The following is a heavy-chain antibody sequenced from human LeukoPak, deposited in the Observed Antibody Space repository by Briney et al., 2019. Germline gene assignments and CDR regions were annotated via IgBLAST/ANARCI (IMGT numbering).Heavy chain of an antibody. CDR1: GFTVSSNY. CDR3: AKGNRYYYDSSGYYPIDY. CDR2: IRYDGSNK. D-gene: IGHD3-22*01. Sequence: GGSLRLSCAASGFTVSSNYISWVRQAPDKGLEWVTFIRYDGSNKNYADSVKGRFTIPRDNSKSTLYLQMNSLRAEDTAVYYCAKGNRYYYDSSGYYPIDYWGQGTLVTVSS. J-gene: IGHJ4*02. V-gene: IGHV3-30*02.